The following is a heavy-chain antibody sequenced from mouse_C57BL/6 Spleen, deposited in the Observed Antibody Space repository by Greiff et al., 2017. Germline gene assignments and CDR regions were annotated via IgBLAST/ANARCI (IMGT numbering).Heavy chain of an antibody. V-gene: IGHV7-3*01. CDR2: IRNKANGYTT. CDR1: GFTFTDYY. D-gene: IGHD2-4*01. Sequence: DVKLVESGGGLVQPGGSLSLSCAASGFTFTDYYMSWVRQPPGKALEWLGFIRNKANGYTTEYSASVKGRFTISRDNSQSILYLQMNALRAEDSATYYWARYEDYDAAWFADWGQGTLVTVSA. CDR3: ARYEDYDAAWFAD. J-gene: IGHJ3*01.